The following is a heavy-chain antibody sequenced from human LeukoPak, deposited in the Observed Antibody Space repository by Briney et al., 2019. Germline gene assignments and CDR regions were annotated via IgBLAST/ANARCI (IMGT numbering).Heavy chain of an antibody. CDR1: GYTFDTYW. CDR3: ARRSYYDY. Sequence: GESLKISCKGSGYTFDTYWIGWVRQMPGKGLEWMGIIYPGDSDTKYRPSFQGQVTISADKSISTAYLQWSSLKASDTAMYYCARRSYYDYWGQGTLVTVSS. J-gene: IGHJ4*02. V-gene: IGHV5-51*01. CDR2: IYPGDSDT.